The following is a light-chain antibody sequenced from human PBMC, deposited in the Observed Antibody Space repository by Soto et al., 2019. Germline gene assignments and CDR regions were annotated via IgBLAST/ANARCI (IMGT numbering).Light chain of an antibody. CDR1: SSDVGGYNH. J-gene: IGLJ2*01. Sequence: QSALTQPASVSGSPGQSITISCTGTSSDVGGYNHVSWYQQHPGKAPKLIIYEVRNRPSGVSNRLSGSKSGNTASLTISGLQADDEADYYCSSYTSSSTLVFGGGTQLTVL. V-gene: IGLV2-14*01. CDR2: EVR. CDR3: SSYTSSSTLV.